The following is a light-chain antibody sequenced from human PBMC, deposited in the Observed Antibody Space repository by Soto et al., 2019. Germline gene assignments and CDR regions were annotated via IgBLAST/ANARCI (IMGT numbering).Light chain of an antibody. J-gene: IGKJ2*02. CDR3: QQYGGSHGGT. Sequence: EIVLTQSPGTLSLSPGERATLSCKVSQNVNSAYLAWYQQKPGQAPRLLIYGASSRATGIPDRFSGSGSGTDFTLTISGLEPEDFAVYYCQQYGGSHGGTFGQGTKLEVK. CDR2: GAS. V-gene: IGKV3-20*01. CDR1: QNVNSAY.